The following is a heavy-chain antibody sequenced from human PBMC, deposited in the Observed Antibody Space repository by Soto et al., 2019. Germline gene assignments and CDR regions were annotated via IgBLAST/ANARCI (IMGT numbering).Heavy chain of an antibody. V-gene: IGHV2-5*02. CDR3: AHKGPACSGNDCRFTY. J-gene: IGHJ4*02. CDR2: IYWDDDK. CDR1: GFSLSTDRVG. Sequence: QITLKESGPTLVKPTQTLTLTCTFSGFSLSTDRVGVGWIRQPPGKALEWLALIYWDDDKRYSPSLKTRLTITKDTSKNQVVLTLTNLDPVDTATYYCAHKGPACSGNDCRFTYWGQGTLVTVSS. D-gene: IGHD2-15*01.